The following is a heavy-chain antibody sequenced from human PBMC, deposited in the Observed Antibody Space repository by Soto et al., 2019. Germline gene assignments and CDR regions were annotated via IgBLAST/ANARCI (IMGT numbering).Heavy chain of an antibody. CDR1: GFTVSSNY. Sequence: GGSLRLSCAASGFTVSSNYMSWVRQAPGKGLEWVSVIYSGGSTYYADSVKGRFTISRDNSKNTLYLQMNSLRAEDTAVYYCARLGDYDIVVVPAALDVWGKGTTVTVSS. D-gene: IGHD2-2*01. CDR3: ARLGDYDIVVVPAALDV. V-gene: IGHV3-66*04. J-gene: IGHJ6*04. CDR2: IYSGGST.